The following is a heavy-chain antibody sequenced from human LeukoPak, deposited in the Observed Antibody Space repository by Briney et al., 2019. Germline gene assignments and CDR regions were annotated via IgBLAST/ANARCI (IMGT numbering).Heavy chain of an antibody. J-gene: IGHJ4*02. D-gene: IGHD1-26*01. CDR1: GGSFSGYY. V-gene: IGHV4-34*01. Sequence: SETLSLTCAVYGGSFSGYYWSWIRQPPGKGLEWIGGINHSGSTNYNPSLKSRVTISVDTSKNQFSLKLSSATAADTAVYYCARSTTRYSGSYYYWGQGTLVTVSS. CDR2: INHSGST. CDR3: ARSTTRYSGSYYY.